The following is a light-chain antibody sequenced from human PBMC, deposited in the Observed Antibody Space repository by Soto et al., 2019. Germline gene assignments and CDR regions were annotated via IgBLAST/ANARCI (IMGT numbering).Light chain of an antibody. CDR1: QSVTNSY. CDR2: GAS. J-gene: IGKJ4*01. Sequence: EIVLTQSPGTLSLAPGERATLSCRASQSVTNSYLAWYQQKLGQAPRLLIYGASTRAAGISDRFSGSGSGTDFNLTISRLEPEDFAVYYCQQYADSPPATFGGGTKVEIK. CDR3: QQYADSPPAT. V-gene: IGKV3-20*01.